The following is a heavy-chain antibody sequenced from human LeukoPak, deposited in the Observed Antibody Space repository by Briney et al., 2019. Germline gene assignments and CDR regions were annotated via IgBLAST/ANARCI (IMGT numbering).Heavy chain of an antibody. J-gene: IGHJ6*03. V-gene: IGHV4-59*01. CDR3: ARAGSYGSSSYYYYYYLDV. CDR1: GGSISSYY. CDR2: IYYSGST. D-gene: IGHD6-6*01. Sequence: SETLSLTCTVSGGSISSYYWSWIRQPPGKGLEWIGYIYYSGSTNYNPSLKSRVTISVDTSKNQFSLKLSSVTAADTAVYYCARAGSYGSSSYYYYYYLDVWGKGTTVTVSS.